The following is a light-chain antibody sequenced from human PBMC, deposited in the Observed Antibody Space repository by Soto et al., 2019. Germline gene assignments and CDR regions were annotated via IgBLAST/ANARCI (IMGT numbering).Light chain of an antibody. V-gene: IGKV1-39*01. J-gene: IGKJ3*01. CDR3: QQTLNTVFT. CDR1: QNILNH. CDR2: GAS. Sequence: IQLTQSPSSLSASVGDRVTITCRTSQNILNHLNWYQQKPGKVPKILIYGASTLHNGVPSRFSAGGSGSLFTLTISNLQPDDFATYYCQQTLNTVFTFCPGT.